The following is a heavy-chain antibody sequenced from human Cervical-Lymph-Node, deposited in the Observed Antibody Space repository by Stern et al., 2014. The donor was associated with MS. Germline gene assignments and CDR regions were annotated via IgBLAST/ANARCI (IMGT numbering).Heavy chain of an antibody. V-gene: IGHV4-61*03. D-gene: IGHD3/OR15-3a*01. J-gene: IGHJ6*02. CDR1: GGSVSSSSFY. CDR2: KHYSGKT. Sequence: QVQLQESGPGLVKPSETLSLTCTVSGGSVSSSSFYWSWLRQPPGKGLEWVGYKHYSGKTKTNPSLKSRVTISIDTSKNHFSLNLTSLTAADTAVYYCARDGLDGMDVWGQGTTVTVSS. CDR3: ARDGLDGMDV.